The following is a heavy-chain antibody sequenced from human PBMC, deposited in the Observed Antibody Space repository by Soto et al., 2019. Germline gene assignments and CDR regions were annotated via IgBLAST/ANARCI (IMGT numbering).Heavy chain of an antibody. D-gene: IGHD2-8*01. Sequence: GGSLILSCAASGFTFSSYAMSWVRQAPGKGLEWVSAISGSGGSTYYADSVKGRFTISRDNSKNTLYLQMNSLRAEDTAVYYCAKTDIVLMVYALGPYFDYWGQGTLVTVSS. CDR3: AKTDIVLMVYALGPYFDY. J-gene: IGHJ4*02. CDR2: ISGSGGST. CDR1: GFTFSSYA. V-gene: IGHV3-23*01.